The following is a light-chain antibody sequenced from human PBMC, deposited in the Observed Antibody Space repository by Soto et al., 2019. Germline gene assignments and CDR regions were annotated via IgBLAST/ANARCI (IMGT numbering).Light chain of an antibody. J-gene: IGLJ3*02. CDR3: RSYTTSYTQV. CDR2: EVS. Sequence: QSALTQPASVSGSPGHSITISCTGSSSDVGGYNYVSWYHHHPGKVPKLKIYEVSNRSSGVSTRFSGSKSGNTATLSISGLQAEGEADYYCRSYTTSYTQVFGGGTKLTVL. CDR1: SSDVGGYNY. V-gene: IGLV2-14*01.